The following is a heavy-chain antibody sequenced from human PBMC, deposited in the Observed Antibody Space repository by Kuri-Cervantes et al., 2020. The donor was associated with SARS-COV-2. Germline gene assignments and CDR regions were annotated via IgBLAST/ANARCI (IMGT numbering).Heavy chain of an antibody. Sequence: SETLSLTCTVSGGSISSGDYYWSWIRQPPGKGLEWIGYIYYSGSTYYNPSLKSRVTISVDTSKNKFSLKLSSVTAAYTAVYYCARQAECCWGQGTRVTVSS. D-gene: IGHD3-3*01. J-gene: IGHJ4*02. V-gene: IGHV4-30-4*01. CDR1: GGSISSGDYY. CDR2: IYYSGST. CDR3: ARQAECC.